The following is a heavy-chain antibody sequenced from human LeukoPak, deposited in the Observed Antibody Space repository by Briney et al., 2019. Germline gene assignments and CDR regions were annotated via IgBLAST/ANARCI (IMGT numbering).Heavy chain of an antibody. CDR2: FYTSGNTRST. J-gene: IGHJ4*02. V-gene: IGHV4-4*07. CDR3: ARDEQGTRSDY. D-gene: IGHD1/OR15-1a*01. CDR1: GGSISGDY. Sequence: SETLSLTCTVSGGSISGDYWSWVRQPAGKGLEWIGRFYTSGNTRSTIYNPSLRSRVTMSADTSKNQLSLRVNSVTAADTAIYYCARDEQGTRSDYWGQGTLVTVAS.